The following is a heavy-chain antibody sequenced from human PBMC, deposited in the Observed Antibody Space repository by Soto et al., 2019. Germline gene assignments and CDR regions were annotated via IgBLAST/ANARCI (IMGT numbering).Heavy chain of an antibody. J-gene: IGHJ4*02. Sequence: GGSVRLSCAASGFTFDDYAMHWVRQAPGKGLEWVSGISWNSGSIGYADSVKGRFTISRDNAKNSLYLQMNSLRAEDTALYYCAKAYCSGGSCYSDYWGQGTLVTVSS. CDR1: GFTFDDYA. V-gene: IGHV3-9*01. CDR2: ISWNSGSI. CDR3: AKAYCSGGSCYSDY. D-gene: IGHD2-15*01.